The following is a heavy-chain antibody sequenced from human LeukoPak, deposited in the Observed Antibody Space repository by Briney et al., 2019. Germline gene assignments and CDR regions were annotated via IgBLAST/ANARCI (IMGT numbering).Heavy chain of an antibody. V-gene: IGHV4-59*12. J-gene: IGHJ3*02. CDR1: GGSISSYY. Sequence: SETLSLTCTVSGGSISSYYWSWIRQPPGKGLEWIGYIYYSGSTNYNSSFKSRVTISVDTSKNQFSLKLSSVTAADTAVYYCARVDCSSTSCYRGNDAFDIWGQGTMVTVSS. CDR2: IYYSGST. D-gene: IGHD2-2*01. CDR3: ARVDCSSTSCYRGNDAFDI.